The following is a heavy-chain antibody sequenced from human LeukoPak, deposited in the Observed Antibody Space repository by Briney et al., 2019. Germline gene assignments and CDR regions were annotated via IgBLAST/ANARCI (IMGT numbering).Heavy chain of an antibody. CDR2: IYCSGST. J-gene: IGHJ6*03. CDR3: ARELRYYYMDV. Sequence: SETLSLTCTVSGGSISSGDYYWSWIRQPPGKGLEWIGYIYCSGSTYYNPSLKSRVTISVDTSKNQFSLKLSSVTAADTAVYYCARELRYYYMDVWGKGTTVTVSS. CDR1: GGSISSGDYY. V-gene: IGHV4-30-4*08.